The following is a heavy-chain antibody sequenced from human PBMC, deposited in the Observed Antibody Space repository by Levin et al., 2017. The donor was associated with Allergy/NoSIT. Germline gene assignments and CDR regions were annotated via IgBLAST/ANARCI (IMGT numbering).Heavy chain of an antibody. CDR3: ARLQDYTSGYGAQYFDV. V-gene: IGHV4-59*01. CDR2: IYYSGST. D-gene: IGHD3-22*01. CDR1: GGSISSEY. J-gene: IGHJ3*01. Sequence: GSLRLSCTASGGSISSEYWSWIRQPPGKGLEWLGFIYYSGSTKYNPSLKSPITISLDTSRTRFSLTMRSVTAADTAVYYCARLQDYTSGYGAQYFDVWGQGAMVTVSS.